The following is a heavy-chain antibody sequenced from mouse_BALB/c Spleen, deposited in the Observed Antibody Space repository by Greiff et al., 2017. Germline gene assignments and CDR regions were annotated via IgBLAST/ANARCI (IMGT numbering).Heavy chain of an antibody. Sequence: QVQLQQSGAELVRPGSSVKISCKASGYAFSSYWMNWVKQRPGQGLEWIGQIYPGDGDTNYNGKFKGKATLTADKSSSTAYMQLSSLTSEDSAVYFCARFGYYEYFDVWGAGTTVTVSS. V-gene: IGHV1-80*01. CDR1: GYAFSSYW. D-gene: IGHD2-3*01. J-gene: IGHJ1*01. CDR2: IYPGDGDT. CDR3: ARFGYYEYFDV.